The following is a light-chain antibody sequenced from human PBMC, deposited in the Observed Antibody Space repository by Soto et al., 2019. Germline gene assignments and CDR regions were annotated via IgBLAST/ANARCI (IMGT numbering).Light chain of an antibody. V-gene: IGLV2-23*01. CDR2: EGS. CDR1: SSDVGSYNL. J-gene: IGLJ1*01. Sequence: QSVLTQPASVYGPPGQSITISCTGTSSDVGSYNLVSWYQQHPGKAPKLMIYEGSKRPSGVSNRFSGSKSGNTASLTISGLQAEDEADYYCCSYAGSSTYVFGTGTKLTVL. CDR3: CSYAGSSTYV.